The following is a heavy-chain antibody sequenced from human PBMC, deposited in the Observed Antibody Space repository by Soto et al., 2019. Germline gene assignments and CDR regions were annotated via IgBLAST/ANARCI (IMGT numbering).Heavy chain of an antibody. Sequence: GGSLRLSCAASGFTFSSYAMSWVRQAPGKGLEWVSAISGSGGSTYYADSVKGRFTISRDNSKNTLYLQMNSLRAEDTAVYYCAKDIGTPDYDYGDYALSYWGQGTLVTVSS. CDR3: AKDIGTPDYDYGDYALSY. J-gene: IGHJ4*02. CDR1: GFTFSSYA. D-gene: IGHD4-17*01. V-gene: IGHV3-23*01. CDR2: ISGSGGST.